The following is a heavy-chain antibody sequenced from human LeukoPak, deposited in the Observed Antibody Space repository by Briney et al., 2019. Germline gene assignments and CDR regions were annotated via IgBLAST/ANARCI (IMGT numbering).Heavy chain of an antibody. V-gene: IGHV3-30*03. Sequence: GGSLRLSCAASGFTFSSYGMHWVRQAPGKGLEWVAVISYDGSNKYYADYVKGRFTISRDNSKNTLYLQMNSLRAEDTAVYYCARDPLAGSWYYFDYWGQGTLVTVSS. CDR3: ARDPLAGSWYYFDY. CDR1: GFTFSSYG. CDR2: ISYDGSNK. J-gene: IGHJ4*02. D-gene: IGHD6-13*01.